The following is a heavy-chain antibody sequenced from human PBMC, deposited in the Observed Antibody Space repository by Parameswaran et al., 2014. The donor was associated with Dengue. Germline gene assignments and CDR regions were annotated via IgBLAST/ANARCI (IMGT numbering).Heavy chain of an antibody. J-gene: IGHJ3*02. CDR2: ISGSGGST. V-gene: IGHV3-23*01. D-gene: IGHD1-26*01. Sequence: VRQAPGKGLEWASAISGSGGSTYYADSVKGRFTISRDNSKNTLYLQMNSLRAEDTAVYYCAKLRSGSRDAFDIWGQGTMVTVSS. CDR3: AKLRSGSRDAFDI.